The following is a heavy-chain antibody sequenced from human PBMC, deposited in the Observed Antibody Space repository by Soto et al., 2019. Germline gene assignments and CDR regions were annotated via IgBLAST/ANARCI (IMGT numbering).Heavy chain of an antibody. V-gene: IGHV2-5*02. CDR1: GFSLSTSGVG. CDR2: IYWDDDK. CDR3: ARRPSYCSGGSCYAGFDY. D-gene: IGHD2-15*01. Sequence: QITLKESGPPLVKPTQPLTLTCTFSGFSLSTSGVGVGWIRQPPGKALEWLALIYWDDDKRYSPALKSRLTITKDTSQNQVVLTMTTMDPVDTATYYWARRPSYCSGGSCYAGFDYWGQGTLVTVSS. J-gene: IGHJ4*02.